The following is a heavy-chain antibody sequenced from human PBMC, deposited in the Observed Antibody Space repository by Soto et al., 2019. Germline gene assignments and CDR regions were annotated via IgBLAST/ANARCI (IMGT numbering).Heavy chain of an antibody. CDR2: IRSKTNSYAT. J-gene: IGHJ4*02. D-gene: IGHD6-19*01. V-gene: IGHV3-73*02. CDR3: TRQTDAVQWLVVLTDYNFDY. Sequence: EGQLVESGGGLVQPGGSLKLSCAASGFTFGGSAMHWVRQASGKGLEWVGHIRSKTNSYATAYAESVKGRVTISRDDLMNTGYLQMNSLKTEDTAVYFCTRQTDAVQWLVVLTDYNFDYWGQGTLVTVSS. CDR1: GFTFGGSA.